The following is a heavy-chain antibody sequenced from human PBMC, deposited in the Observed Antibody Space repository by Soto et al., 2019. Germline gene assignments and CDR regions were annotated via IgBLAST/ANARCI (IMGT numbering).Heavy chain of an antibody. CDR2: INHSGST. CDR1: GGSFSGYY. CDR3: ASTQYYFDY. J-gene: IGHJ4*02. V-gene: IGHV4-34*01. Sequence: QVQLQQWGAGLLKPSETLSLTCAVYGGSFSGYYWSWIRQPPGKGLEWIGEINHSGSTNYNPSLKSRVTISVDTSMNQFSLKLSSVTAADTAVYYCASTQYYFDYWGQGTLVTVSS.